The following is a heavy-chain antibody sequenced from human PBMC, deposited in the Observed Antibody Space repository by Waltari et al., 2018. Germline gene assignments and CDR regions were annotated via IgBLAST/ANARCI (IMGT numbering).Heavy chain of an antibody. Sequence: QVQLQESGPGLVKPSQTLSLTCTVPGGSISSGGYYWSWIRQHPGKGLEWIGYIYYSGSTYYNPSLKSRVTISVDTSKNQFSLKLSSVTAADTAVYYCAREPYCSSTSCYGGGWFDPWGQGTLVTVSS. CDR2: IYYSGST. V-gene: IGHV4-31*03. CDR1: GGSISSGGYY. D-gene: IGHD2-2*01. J-gene: IGHJ5*02. CDR3: AREPYCSSTSCYGGGWFDP.